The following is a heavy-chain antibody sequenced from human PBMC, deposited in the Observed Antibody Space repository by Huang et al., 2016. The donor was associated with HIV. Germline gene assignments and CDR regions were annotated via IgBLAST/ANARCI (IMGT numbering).Heavy chain of an antibody. J-gene: IGHJ4*02. D-gene: IGHD2-15*01. Sequence: QVHLVESGGGVVQPGGSLRLSCAASGFKLSGFGLHWVRQAPGKVLEWVAVSSDDGRSQFYTDSVKGRFTISRDNSDNTLSLQMKGLRPDDTAVYYCAKESRWFSDFDHWGQGVLVSVSS. CDR3: AKESRWFSDFDH. CDR2: SSDDGRSQ. V-gene: IGHV3-30*18. CDR1: GFKLSGFG.